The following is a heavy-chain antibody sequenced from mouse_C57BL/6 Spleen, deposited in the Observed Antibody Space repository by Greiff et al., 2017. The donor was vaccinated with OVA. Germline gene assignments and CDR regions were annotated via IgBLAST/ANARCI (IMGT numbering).Heavy chain of an antibody. CDR2: IDPSDSYT. CDR1: GYTFTSYW. Sequence: QVQLKQPGAELVMPGASVKLSCKASGYTFTSYWMHWVKQRPGQGLEWIGEIDPSDSYTNYNQKFKGKSTLTVDKSSSTAYMQLSSLTSEDSAVYYCARSDGSSYKYFDVWGTGTTVTVSS. V-gene: IGHV1-69*01. CDR3: ARSDGSSYKYFDV. J-gene: IGHJ1*03. D-gene: IGHD1-1*01.